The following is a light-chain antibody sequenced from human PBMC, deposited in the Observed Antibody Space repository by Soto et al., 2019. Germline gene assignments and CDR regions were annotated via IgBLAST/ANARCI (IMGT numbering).Light chain of an antibody. J-gene: IGLJ3*02. CDR3: CSYAGSSTLV. CDR1: SSDVGSYNL. CDR2: EGS. Sequence: QSALTQPASVSGSPGQSITISCTGTSSDVGSYNLVSWYQQHPGKAPKLMIYEGSKRPSGVSHRFSGSKSDNTASLTISGLQAEDEADYYCCSYAGSSTLVFGGGTKLTVL. V-gene: IGLV2-23*01.